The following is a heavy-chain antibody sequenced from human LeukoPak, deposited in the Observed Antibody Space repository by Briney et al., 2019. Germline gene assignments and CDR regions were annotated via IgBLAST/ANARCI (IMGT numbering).Heavy chain of an antibody. J-gene: IGHJ6*01. CDR1: GESISNYY. V-gene: IGHV4-59*08. CDR2: IYYSGRT. Sequence: SETLSLTCTVSGESISNYYWSWIRQSPGKGLEWIGYIYYSGRTNYNPSLKSRVTISLDTSKSQFSLKLTSVTAADTAVYYCAREYYYGVDVWGQGTTVTVSS. CDR3: AREYYYGVDV.